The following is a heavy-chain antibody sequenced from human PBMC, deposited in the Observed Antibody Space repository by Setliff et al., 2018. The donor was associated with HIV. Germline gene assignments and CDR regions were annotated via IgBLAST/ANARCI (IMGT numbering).Heavy chain of an antibody. CDR2: IYTSGTT. D-gene: IGHD3-10*01. V-gene: IGHV4-4*07. Sequence: SETLSLTCSVSDGSVSGYSWSWIRQPAGKGLEWIGRIYTSGTTNYNPTLKSRVTMSVDTSKNQFSLKLSSVTAAETAVYYCARAGSMVRGVIISAIDIWGQGTMVTVSS. CDR1: DGSVSGYS. J-gene: IGHJ3*02. CDR3: ARAGSMVRGVIISAIDI.